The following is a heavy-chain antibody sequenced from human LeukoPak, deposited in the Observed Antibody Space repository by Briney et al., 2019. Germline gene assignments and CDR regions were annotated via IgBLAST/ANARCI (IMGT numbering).Heavy chain of an antibody. J-gene: IGHJ4*02. CDR3: ARAKSRIQLWLMTSPFDY. Sequence: KPSETLSLTCAVYGGSFSGYYWSWIRQPPGKGLEWIGEINHSGSTNYNPSLKSRVTISVDTSKNQFSLKLSSVTAADTAVYYCARAKSRIQLWLMTSPFDYWGQGTLVTVSS. D-gene: IGHD5-18*01. CDR2: INHSGST. V-gene: IGHV4-34*01. CDR1: GGSFSGYY.